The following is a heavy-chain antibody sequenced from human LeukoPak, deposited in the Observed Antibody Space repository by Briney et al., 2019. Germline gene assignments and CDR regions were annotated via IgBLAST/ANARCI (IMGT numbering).Heavy chain of an antibody. J-gene: IGHJ4*02. CDR3: ARDSLGDLYFDY. Sequence: GGSLRLSCAASGFTVSSNYMSWVRQAPGKGLEWVANIKPDGSEKYYVDSVKGRFTISRDNAKNSLYLQMNSLRAEDTAVYYCARDSLGDLYFDYWGQGTLVTVSS. D-gene: IGHD4-17*01. V-gene: IGHV3-7*03. CDR1: GFTVSSNY. CDR2: IKPDGSEK.